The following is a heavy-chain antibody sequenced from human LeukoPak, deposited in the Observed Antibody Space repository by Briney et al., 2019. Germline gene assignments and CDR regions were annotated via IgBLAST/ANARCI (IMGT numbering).Heavy chain of an antibody. CDR1: GFTFNTYS. Sequence: GGSLRLSCEASGFTFNTYSMNWARQAPGKGLEWVAVISFDGTHDFYADSVKGRFTISRDNSKNTLYLQMNSLRADDTAVYYCARARATVTRISSFDIWGQGTMVTVSS. D-gene: IGHD4-17*01. V-gene: IGHV3-30*04. CDR2: ISFDGTHD. J-gene: IGHJ3*02. CDR3: ARARATVTRISSFDI.